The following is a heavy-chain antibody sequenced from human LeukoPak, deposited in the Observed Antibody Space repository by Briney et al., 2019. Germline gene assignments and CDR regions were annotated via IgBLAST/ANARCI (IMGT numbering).Heavy chain of an antibody. CDR3: AKTQGYSGYDSEFVK. D-gene: IGHD5-12*01. J-gene: IGHJ4*02. Sequence: PGGSLRLSCAASGFSFSNYAMSWVRQAPGMGVEWVSVFTGSGTTTFYADSVKGRFNISRDNSKNTLYLQMNSLRAEDTAVYFCAKTQGYSGYDSEFVKWGQGTLVSVSS. CDR2: FTGSGTTT. CDR1: GFSFSNYA. V-gene: IGHV3-23*01.